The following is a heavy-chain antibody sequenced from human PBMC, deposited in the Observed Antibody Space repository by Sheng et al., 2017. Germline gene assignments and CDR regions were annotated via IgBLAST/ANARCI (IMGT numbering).Heavy chain of an antibody. V-gene: IGHV3-23*04. CDR1: GFTFSSYG. D-gene: IGHD5-18*01. CDR2: ISGSGGRT. Sequence: VQLVESGGGVVQPGRSLRLSCAASGFTFSSYGMHWVRQAPGKGLEWVSSISGSGGRTDYADSVKGRFTSSRDNSKNTLYLQMNSLRAEDTAVYYCARGNLRGYNYGGYFDCWGQGTLVTVSS. J-gene: IGHJ4*02. CDR3: ARGNLRGYNYGGYFDC.